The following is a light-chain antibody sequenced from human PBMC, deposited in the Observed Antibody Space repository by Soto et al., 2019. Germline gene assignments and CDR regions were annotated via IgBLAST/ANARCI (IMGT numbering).Light chain of an antibody. Sequence: DIEMTQSPSPLSASVGDRVTITCRASQSIDTYLNWYQQKPGKPPRLLIYGASSLQSGVPSRFSGRGSGTDFTLTVSSLQPEDFATYYCQQGHTNPITFGQGTRLEIK. CDR2: GAS. CDR3: QQGHTNPIT. V-gene: IGKV1-39*01. J-gene: IGKJ5*01. CDR1: QSIDTY.